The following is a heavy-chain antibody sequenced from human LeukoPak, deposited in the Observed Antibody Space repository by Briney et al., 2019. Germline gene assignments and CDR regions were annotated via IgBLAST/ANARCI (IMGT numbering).Heavy chain of an antibody. V-gene: IGHV5-51*01. J-gene: IGHJ4*02. CDR3: ARHEWKTYYYDSSGYYYLDY. D-gene: IGHD3-22*01. CDR2: IYPDDSDT. Sequence: RGESLKISCKGSGYRFNAYWIAWVRQMPGKGLEWMGIIYPDDSDTRYSPSFQGQVTISADKSISTAYLQWSSLKASDTAMYYCARHEWKTYYYDSSGYYYLDYWGQGTLVTVSS. CDR1: GYRFNAYW.